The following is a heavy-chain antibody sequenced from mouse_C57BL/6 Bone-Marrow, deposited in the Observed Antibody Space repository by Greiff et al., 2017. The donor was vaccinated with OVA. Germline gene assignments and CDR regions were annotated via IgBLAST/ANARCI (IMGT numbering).Heavy chain of an antibody. CDR1: GFNIKDDY. V-gene: IGHV14-4*01. Sequence: VQLQQSGAELVRPGASVKLSCTASGFNIKDDYMHWVKQRPEQGLEWIGWIDPENGDTEYASKFQGKATITADTSSNTAYLQLSSLTSEDTAVYYCTTATVVSHYFDYWGQGTTLTVSS. CDR3: TTATVVSHYFDY. CDR2: IDPENGDT. J-gene: IGHJ2*01. D-gene: IGHD1-1*01.